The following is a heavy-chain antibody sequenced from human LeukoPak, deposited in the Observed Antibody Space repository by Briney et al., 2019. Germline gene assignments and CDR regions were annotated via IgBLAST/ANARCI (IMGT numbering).Heavy chain of an antibody. D-gene: IGHD1-1*01. V-gene: IGHV1-2*02. CDR2: INPNNGDT. CDR1: GYTFTDYY. CDR3: ARGTWPVDY. Sequence: VKVSCKASGYTFTDYYIHWVRQAPGQGFKWMGWINPNNGDTYYAQKFQGRVTMTRDTSITTAYMELSRLRFDDTAVYYCARGTWPVDYWGQGTLVTVSS. J-gene: IGHJ4*02.